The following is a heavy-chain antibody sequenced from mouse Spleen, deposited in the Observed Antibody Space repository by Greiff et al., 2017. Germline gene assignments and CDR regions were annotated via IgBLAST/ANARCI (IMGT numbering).Heavy chain of an antibody. CDR3: AREDYSNRGFFDY. V-gene: IGHV5-4*01. Sequence: DVMLVESGGGLVKPGGSLKLSCAASGFTFSSYAMSWVRQTPEKRLEWVATISDGGSYTYYPDNVKGRFTISRDNAKNNLYLQMSHLKSEDTAMYYCAREDYSNRGFFDYWGQGTTLTVSS. D-gene: IGHD2-5*01. J-gene: IGHJ2*01. CDR1: GFTFSSYA. CDR2: ISDGGSYT.